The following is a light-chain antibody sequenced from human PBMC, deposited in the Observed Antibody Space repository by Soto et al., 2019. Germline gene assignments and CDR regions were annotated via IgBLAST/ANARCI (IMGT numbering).Light chain of an antibody. CDR2: GAS. J-gene: IGKJ2*01. CDR1: QSVSSSY. V-gene: IGKV3-20*01. CDR3: QHYGSSPRT. Sequence: EIVLTQSPGTLSLSPEERATLSCRASQSVSSSYLAWYQQNPGQAPSLLIYGASSRATGIPDRFSGSGSGTDFTLTISRLEPEDSAVYYCQHYGSSPRTFGQGTKLEIK.